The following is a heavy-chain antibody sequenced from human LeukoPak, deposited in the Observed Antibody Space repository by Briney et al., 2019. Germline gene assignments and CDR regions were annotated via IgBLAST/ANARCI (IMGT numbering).Heavy chain of an antibody. CDR2: INPNSGGT. D-gene: IGHD3-10*01. CDR1: GYTFTGYY. V-gene: IGHV1-2*02. J-gene: IGHJ3*02. Sequence: GASVKVSCKASGYTFTGYYMHWVRQAPGQGLEWMGWINPNSGGTNYAQKFQGRVTMTRDTSIGTAYMELSRLRSDDTAVYYCARVPPGGSASYDFWAAFEIWGQGTMVTVSS. CDR3: ARVPPGGSASYDFWAAFEI.